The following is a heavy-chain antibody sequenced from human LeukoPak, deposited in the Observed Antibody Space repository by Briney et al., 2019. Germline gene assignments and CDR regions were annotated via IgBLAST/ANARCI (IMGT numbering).Heavy chain of an antibody. Sequence: GGSLRLSCAASGFTFSDYYMSWIRQAPGKGLEWVSYISSSGSTIYYADSVKGRFTISRDNAKNSLYLRMNSLRAEDTAVYYCAMPEMYSSSPPAPQNYWGQGTLVTVSS. CDR3: AMPEMYSSSPPAPQNY. J-gene: IGHJ4*02. V-gene: IGHV3-11*04. D-gene: IGHD6-13*01. CDR2: ISSSGSTI. CDR1: GFTFSDYY.